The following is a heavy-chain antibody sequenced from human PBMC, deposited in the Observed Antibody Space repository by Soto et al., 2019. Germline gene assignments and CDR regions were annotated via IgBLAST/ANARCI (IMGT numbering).Heavy chain of an antibody. Sequence: SETLSLTCTVSGGSISSYYWSWIRQPPGKGLEWIGYIYYSGSTNYNPSLKSRVTISVDTSKNQFSLKLSSVTAADTAVYYCARRLHLGELSTKRGYNWFDPWGQGTLVTVSS. V-gene: IGHV4-59*08. CDR2: IYYSGST. J-gene: IGHJ5*02. CDR3: ARRLHLGELSTKRGYNWFDP. D-gene: IGHD3-16*02. CDR1: GGSISSYY.